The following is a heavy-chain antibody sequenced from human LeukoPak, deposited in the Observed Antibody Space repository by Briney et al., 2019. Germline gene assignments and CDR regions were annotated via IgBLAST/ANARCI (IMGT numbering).Heavy chain of an antibody. CDR3: ARGFGELSRPRNWFDP. CDR1: GYTFNSYG. CDR2: ISAYNGNT. V-gene: IGHV1-18*01. D-gene: IGHD3-16*02. J-gene: IGHJ5*02. Sequence: ASVKVSCKASGYTFNSYGISWVRQAPGQGLEGMGWISAYNGNTNYAPKLQDRVTMTTDTSTTTAYMELRSLRSDDTAVYYCARGFGELSRPRNWFDPWGQGTLVTVSS.